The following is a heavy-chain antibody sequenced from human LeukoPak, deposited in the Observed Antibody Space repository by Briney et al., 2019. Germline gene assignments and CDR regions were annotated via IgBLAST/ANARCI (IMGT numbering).Heavy chain of an antibody. CDR2: IYYSGST. V-gene: IGHV4-59*08. Sequence: SETLSLTCTVSGGSISSYYWSWIRQPPGKGLEWIGYIYYSGSTNYNPSLKSRVTISVDTSKNQFSLKLSSVTAADTAVYYCARRGLYYYYMDVWGKGTTVTVSS. D-gene: IGHD3/OR15-3a*01. CDR1: GGSISSYY. CDR3: ARRGLYYYYMDV. J-gene: IGHJ6*03.